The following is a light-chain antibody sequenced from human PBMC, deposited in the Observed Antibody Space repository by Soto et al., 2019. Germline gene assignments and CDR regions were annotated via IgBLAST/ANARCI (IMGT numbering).Light chain of an antibody. CDR1: QSISSW. CDR3: QQYNSYPFT. V-gene: IGKV1-5*03. J-gene: IGKJ3*01. CDR2: KAS. Sequence: DIQMTQSPSTLSASVGDGVTITCRASQSISSWLAWYQQKPGKAPKLLIYKASSLESGVPARFSGSGSGTEFTLTISSLQPDDFANYYCQQYNSYPFTFGPGTKVDIK.